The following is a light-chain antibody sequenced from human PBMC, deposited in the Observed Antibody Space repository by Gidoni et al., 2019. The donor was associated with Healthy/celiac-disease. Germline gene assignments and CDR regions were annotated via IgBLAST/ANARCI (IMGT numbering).Light chain of an antibody. CDR1: QSVRSSY. J-gene: IGKJ1*01. CDR3: QQYGSSPRT. CDR2: GAS. Sequence: EIVVAPTPGTLALSPGERATLSCRASQSVRSSYLAWYQQKPGQAPRLLIYGASSRATGIPDRFSGSGSGTDFTLTISRLEPEDFAVYYCQQYGSSPRTFGHGTKVEIK. V-gene: IGKV3-20*01.